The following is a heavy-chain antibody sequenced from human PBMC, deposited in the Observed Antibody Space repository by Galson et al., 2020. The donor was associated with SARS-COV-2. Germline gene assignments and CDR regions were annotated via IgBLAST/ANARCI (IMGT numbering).Heavy chain of an antibody. CDR2: ISGSGGNT. CDR1: GFTFSSYA. Sequence: GGSLRLSCAASGFTFSSYAMSWVRQAPGKGLEWVSTISGSGGNTYYADSVKGRFTISRDNSKNTLYLQMNSLRAEDTAVYYCAKDTLSYEDLRGILIDYWGQGTLVTVSS. D-gene: IGHD3-3*02. CDR3: AKDTLSYEDLRGILIDY. J-gene: IGHJ4*02. V-gene: IGHV3-23*01.